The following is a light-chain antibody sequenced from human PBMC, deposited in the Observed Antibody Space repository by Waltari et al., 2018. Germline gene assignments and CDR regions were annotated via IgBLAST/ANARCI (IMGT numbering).Light chain of an antibody. CDR1: QSISKW. J-gene: IGKJ4*01. CDR3: QQYNSYSLLS. CDR2: NAS. V-gene: IGKV1-5*03. Sequence: DIQMTQSPSTLSASVGARVIFSCRASQSISKWLAWYQQIPGKAPKLLNYNASTLESGVPSRFSVSGSGTEFTLTISSLQPEDFATYYCQQYNSYSLLSFGGGTKVEIK.